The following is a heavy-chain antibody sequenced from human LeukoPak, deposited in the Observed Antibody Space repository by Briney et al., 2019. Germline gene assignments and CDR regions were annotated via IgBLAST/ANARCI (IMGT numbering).Heavy chain of an antibody. V-gene: IGHV1-2*02. CDR1: GYTFTAYY. CDR2: INPNSGGT. Sequence: ASVKVSCTASGYTFTAYYMPWVRQAPGQGLEWMGWINPNSGGTNYAQKFQGRVTMTRDTSISTAYMELSRLRSDDTAVYYCARDRPRYCSSTSCYGPSWDYWGQGTLVTVSS. J-gene: IGHJ4*02. D-gene: IGHD2-2*01. CDR3: ARDRPRYCSSTSCYGPSWDY.